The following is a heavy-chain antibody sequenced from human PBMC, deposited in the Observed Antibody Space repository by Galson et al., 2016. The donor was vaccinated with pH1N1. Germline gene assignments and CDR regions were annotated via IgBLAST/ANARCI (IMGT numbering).Heavy chain of an antibody. CDR2: ISGSGGST. J-gene: IGHJ6*03. Sequence: SLRLSCAASGFTFSTYGMTWVRQAPGKGLEWVSSISGSGGSTYYTDSVKGRFTISRDISKNTLYLQMNSLRVEDTAIYYCAKDYSRYPTTWGYMHVWGKGTTATVSS. V-gene: IGHV3-23*01. CDR1: GFTFSTYG. D-gene: IGHD2-21*01. CDR3: AKDYSRYPTTWGYMHV.